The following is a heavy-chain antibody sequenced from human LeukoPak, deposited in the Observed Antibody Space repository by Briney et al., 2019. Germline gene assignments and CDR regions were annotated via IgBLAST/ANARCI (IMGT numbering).Heavy chain of an antibody. CDR2: IYYSGST. Sequence: PSETLSLTCTVSGGSISSSSYYWGWIRQPPGKGLEWIGSIYYSGSTYYNPSLKSRVTISVDTSKNQFSLKLSSVTAADTAVYYCASGVTVAGTIDYWGQGTLVTVSS. D-gene: IGHD6-19*01. CDR3: ASGVTVAGTIDY. CDR1: GGSISSSSYY. J-gene: IGHJ4*02. V-gene: IGHV4-39*07.